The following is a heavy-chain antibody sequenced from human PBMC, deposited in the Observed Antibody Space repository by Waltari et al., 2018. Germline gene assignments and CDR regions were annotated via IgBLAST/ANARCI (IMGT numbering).Heavy chain of an antibody. CDR2: FDPEDGET. V-gene: IGHV1-24*01. J-gene: IGHJ3*02. CDR3: ATGVRRVVPAGGQHAFDI. Sequence: QVQLVQSGAEVKKPGSSVKVSCKASGGTFSSYAISWVRQAPGQGLEWMGGFDPEDGETIYAQKFQGRVTMTEDTSTDTAYMELSSLRSEDTAVYYCATGVRRVVPAGGQHAFDIWGQGTMVTVSS. D-gene: IGHD2-2*01. CDR1: GGTFSSYA.